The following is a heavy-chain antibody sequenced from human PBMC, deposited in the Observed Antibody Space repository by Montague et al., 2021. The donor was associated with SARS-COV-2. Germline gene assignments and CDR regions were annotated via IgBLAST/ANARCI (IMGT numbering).Heavy chain of an antibody. CDR3: ARSRGVGELFFSFDY. J-gene: IGHJ4*02. V-gene: IGHV3-30-3*01. CDR1: GFTFDSHA. Sequence: YLRLSCAASGFTFDSHAMHWVRQAPGKGLEWVAGVSSDGSNKYYAESVKGRFTISRDNSKNTLYLQMNSLGPQDTAVYYCARSRGVGELFFSFDYWGQGTLVTVSS. D-gene: IGHD3-10*01. CDR2: VSSDGSNK.